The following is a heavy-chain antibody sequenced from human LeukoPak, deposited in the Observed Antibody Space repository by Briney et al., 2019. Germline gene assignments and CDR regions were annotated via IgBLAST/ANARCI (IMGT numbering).Heavy chain of an antibody. V-gene: IGHV4-59*08. CDR3: ARHGYSSGWFDY. J-gene: IGHJ4*02. CDR1: GGSISHYY. Sequence: SETLSLTCTVSGGSISHYYWSWIRQPPGKGLEWIGYIYYSGSTNYNSSLKSRVTISVDTSKNQFSLKLSSVTAADTAVYYCARHGYSSGWFDYWGQGTLATVSS. D-gene: IGHD6-19*01. CDR2: IYYSGST.